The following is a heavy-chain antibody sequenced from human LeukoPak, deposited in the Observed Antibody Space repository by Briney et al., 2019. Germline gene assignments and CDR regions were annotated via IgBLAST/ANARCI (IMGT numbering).Heavy chain of an antibody. V-gene: IGHV3-23*01. D-gene: IGHD2-21*02. CDR3: AKRGDPYYFDY. CDR1: GFTFSSYG. CDR2: ISGSGDGT. J-gene: IGHJ4*02. Sequence: PGGSLRLSCAASGFTFSSYGMHWVRQATGKGLEWVSVISGSGDGTYYADSVKGRFTISRDNSKNTLYLQLNSLRAEDTAVYHCAKRGDPYYFDYWGQGALVTVSA.